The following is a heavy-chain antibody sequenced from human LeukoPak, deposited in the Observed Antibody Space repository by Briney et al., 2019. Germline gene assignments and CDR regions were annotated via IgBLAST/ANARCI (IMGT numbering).Heavy chain of an antibody. CDR1: GFTVSSNY. D-gene: IGHD5-18*01. V-gene: IGHV3-53*01. Sequence: GGSLRLSCAASGFTVSSNYMSWVRQAPGKGLEWVSVIYSGGSTYYADSVKGRFTISRDNSKNTLYLQMNSLRAEDTAVYYCASEEVTEDYYYMDVWGKGTTVTVSS. CDR2: IYSGGST. CDR3: ASEEVTEDYYYMDV. J-gene: IGHJ6*03.